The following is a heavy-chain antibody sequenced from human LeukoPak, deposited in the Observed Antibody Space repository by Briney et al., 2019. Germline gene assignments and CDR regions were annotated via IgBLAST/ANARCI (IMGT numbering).Heavy chain of an antibody. CDR2: IRYDGSNK. CDR1: GFTFSSYG. CDR3: AKDRPKEQWLPQVIFDY. V-gene: IGHV3-30*02. J-gene: IGHJ4*02. D-gene: IGHD6-19*01. Sequence: GGSLRLSCAASGFTFSSYGMHWVRQAPGKGLEWVAFIRYDGSNKYYADSVKGRFTISRDNSKNTLYLQMNSLRAEDTAVYYCAKDRPKEQWLPQVIFDYWGQGTLVTVSS.